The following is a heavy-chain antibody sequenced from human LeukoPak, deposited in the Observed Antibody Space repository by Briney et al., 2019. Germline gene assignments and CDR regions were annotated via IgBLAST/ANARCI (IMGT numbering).Heavy chain of an antibody. CDR2: ISYDGSNE. Sequence: GGSLRLSCAASGFTFTYYAMNWVRQAPGKGLDWVALISYDGSNEYYADSVKGRFTISRDDSKNMVYLQMNSLRAEDTAVYYCXRDXXXYDXXGAFDYWGQGTLVTV. CDR3: XRDXXXYDXXGAFDY. V-gene: IGHV3-30-3*01. D-gene: IGHD3-22*01. J-gene: IGHJ4*02. CDR1: GFTFTYYA.